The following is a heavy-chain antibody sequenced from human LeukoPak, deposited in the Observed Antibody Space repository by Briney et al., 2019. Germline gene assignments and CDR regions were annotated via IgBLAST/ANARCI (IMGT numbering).Heavy chain of an antibody. CDR1: GFTVSSNY. CDR3: AKDRSDNTTWYVGSH. Sequence: GGSLRLSCAASGFTVSSNYMSWVRQAPGKGLEWVSVIYSGGSTYYADSVKGRFTISRDNSWNTLFLQMNSLRAEDTAVYYCAKDRSDNTTWYVGSHWGQGTLVTVSS. V-gene: IGHV3-53*01. CDR2: IYSGGST. J-gene: IGHJ4*02. D-gene: IGHD3-10*02.